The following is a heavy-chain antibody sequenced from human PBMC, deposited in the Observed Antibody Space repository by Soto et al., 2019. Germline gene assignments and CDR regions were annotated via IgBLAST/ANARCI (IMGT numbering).Heavy chain of an antibody. CDR3: AVSSTTGTTGWFDP. D-gene: IGHD1-1*01. V-gene: IGHV3-30-3*01. J-gene: IGHJ5*02. Sequence: PGGSLRLSCAASGFTFSSYAMHWVRQAPGKGLEWVAVISYDGSNKYYADSVKGRFTISRDNSKNTLYLQMNSLRAEDTAVYYCAVSSTTGTTGWFDPWGQGTLVTVSS. CDR1: GFTFSSYA. CDR2: ISYDGSNK.